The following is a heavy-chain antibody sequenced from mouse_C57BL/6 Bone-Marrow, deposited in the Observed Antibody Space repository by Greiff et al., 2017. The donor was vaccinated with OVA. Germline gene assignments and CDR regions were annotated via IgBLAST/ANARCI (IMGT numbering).Heavy chain of an antibody. CDR2: ISDGGSYT. Sequence: EVHLVESGGGLVKPGGSLKLSCAASGFTFSSYAMSWVRQTPEKRLEWVATISDGGSYTYYPDNVKGRFTISRDNAKNNLYLQMSHLKSEDTAMYYCARDPQLRSYFDYWGQGTTLTVSS. CDR3: ARDPQLRSYFDY. J-gene: IGHJ2*01. D-gene: IGHD1-1*01. V-gene: IGHV5-4*01. CDR1: GFTFSSYA.